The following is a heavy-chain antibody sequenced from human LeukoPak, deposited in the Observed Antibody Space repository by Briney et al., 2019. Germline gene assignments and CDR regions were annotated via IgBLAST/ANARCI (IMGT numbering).Heavy chain of an antibody. V-gene: IGHV1-8*01. Sequence: ASVKVSCKASGYTFTSYDINWVRQATGQGLEWMVWMNPNSGNTGYAQKFQGRVTMTRNTSISTAYMELSSLRSEDTAVYYCARAPMVRGVIVNWFDPWGQGTLVTVSS. CDR2: MNPNSGNT. CDR3: ARAPMVRGVIVNWFDP. D-gene: IGHD3-10*01. J-gene: IGHJ5*02. CDR1: GYTFTSYD.